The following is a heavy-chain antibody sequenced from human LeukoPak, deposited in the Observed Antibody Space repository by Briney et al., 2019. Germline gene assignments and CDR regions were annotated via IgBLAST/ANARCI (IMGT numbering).Heavy chain of an antibody. D-gene: IGHD1-26*01. CDR1: GGSISPYY. V-gene: IGHV4-59*01. CDR3: ARDGNPWNLDV. CDR2: IYYSGRT. Sequence: SQTLSLTCTVSGGSISPYYWTWVSQSPGKALEWIGYIYYSGRTSYNPSLKSRVTMSVDTSKNQFSLQLSSVNAADTAVYYCARDGNPWNLDVWGRGTLVTVSS. J-gene: IGHJ2*01.